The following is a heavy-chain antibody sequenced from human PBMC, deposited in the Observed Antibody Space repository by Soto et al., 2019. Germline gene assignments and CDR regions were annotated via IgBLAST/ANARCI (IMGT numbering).Heavy chain of an antibody. J-gene: IGHJ6*02. Sequence: LSLTCAASGFTFSSHGMSWVRQAPGKGLEWVSAISGSGGSTYYADSVKGRFTISRDNSKNTLYLQMNSLRAEDTAIYYCAKSLSYYDSSGYYGYYYYGMDVWGQGTTVTVSS. V-gene: IGHV3-23*01. CDR2: ISGSGGST. D-gene: IGHD3-22*01. CDR1: GFTFSSHG. CDR3: AKSLSYYDSSGYYGYYYYGMDV.